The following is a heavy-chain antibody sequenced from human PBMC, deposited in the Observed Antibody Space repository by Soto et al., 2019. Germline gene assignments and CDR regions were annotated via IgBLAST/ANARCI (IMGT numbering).Heavy chain of an antibody. CDR3: ARSTGDPPFYYYYGMDV. CDR1: GFTFSSYW. V-gene: IGHV3-74*01. Sequence: GGSLRLSCAASGFTFSSYWMHWVRQAPGKGLVWVSRINSDGSSTSYADSVKGRFTISRDNAKNTLYLQMNSLRAEDTAVYYCARSTGDPPFYYYYGMDVWGQGTTGTVSS. J-gene: IGHJ6*02. CDR2: INSDGSST.